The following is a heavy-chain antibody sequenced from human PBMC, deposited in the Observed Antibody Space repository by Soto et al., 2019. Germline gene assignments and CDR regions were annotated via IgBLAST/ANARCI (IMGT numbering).Heavy chain of an antibody. V-gene: IGHV1-69*06. Sequence: SVKVSCKASGGTFSSYAISWVRQAPGQGLEWMGGIIPIFGTANYAQKFQGRVTITADKSTSTAYMELSSLRSEDTAVYYCARYYGFWSGYLNWFDPWGQGTLVTVSS. D-gene: IGHD3-3*01. CDR3: ARYYGFWSGYLNWFDP. CDR1: GGTFSSYA. J-gene: IGHJ5*02. CDR2: IIPIFGTA.